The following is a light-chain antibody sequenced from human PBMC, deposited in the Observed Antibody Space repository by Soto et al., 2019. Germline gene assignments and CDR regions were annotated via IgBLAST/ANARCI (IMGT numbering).Light chain of an antibody. CDR1: QSVSTY. Sequence: TVLTQSPATLSLSPGESATLSCRASQSVSTYLAWYQQKPGQAPRLLIYDASNRVTGIPARFRGSGSGTDFTLTISSLEPDDFAVYYCQQRHMWPITFGQGTRLEIK. V-gene: IGKV3-11*01. CDR3: QQRHMWPIT. CDR2: DAS. J-gene: IGKJ5*01.